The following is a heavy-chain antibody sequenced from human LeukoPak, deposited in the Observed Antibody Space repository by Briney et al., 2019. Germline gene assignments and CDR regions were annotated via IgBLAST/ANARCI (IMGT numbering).Heavy chain of an antibody. J-gene: IGHJ4*02. CDR2: ISAYNGNT. CDR1: GYTFTSYG. CDR3: ARDESVGYYDSSGYLAARARHLDY. V-gene: IGHV1-18*01. Sequence: ASVKVSCKASGYTFTSYGISWVRQAPGRGLEWMGWISAYNGNTNYAQKLQGRVTMTTDTSTSTAYMELRSLRSDDTAVYYCARDESVGYYDSSGYLAARARHLDYWGQGTLVTVSS. D-gene: IGHD3-22*01.